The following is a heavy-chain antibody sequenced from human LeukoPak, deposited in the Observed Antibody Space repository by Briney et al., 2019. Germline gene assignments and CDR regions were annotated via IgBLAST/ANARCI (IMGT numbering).Heavy chain of an antibody. D-gene: IGHD5-12*01. J-gene: IGHJ6*03. CDR3: ARSWWLPNGENYYYYYMDV. CDR2: IIPIFGTA. Sequence: GASVKVSCKASGGTFSIYAISWVRQAPGQGLEWMGGIIPIFGTANYAQKFQGRVTITTDESTSTAYMELSSLRSEDTAVYYCARSWWLPNGENYYYYYMDVWGKGTTVTVSS. V-gene: IGHV1-69*05. CDR1: GGTFSIYA.